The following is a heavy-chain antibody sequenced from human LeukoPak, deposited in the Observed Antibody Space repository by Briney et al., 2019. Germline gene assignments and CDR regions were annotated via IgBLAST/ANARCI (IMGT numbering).Heavy chain of an antibody. J-gene: IGHJ4*02. V-gene: IGHV3-74*01. CDR3: ATAGNYRFDY. CDR1: GFTFSRYW. CDR2: INPDGSTT. Sequence: GGSLRLSCAASGFTFSRYWVHWVRHDPGRGLVWVSRINPDGSTTNYADSVKGRFTISRDNSKNTLYLQMNSLRAEDTAVYYCATAGNYRFDYWGQGTLVTVSS. D-gene: IGHD1-7*01.